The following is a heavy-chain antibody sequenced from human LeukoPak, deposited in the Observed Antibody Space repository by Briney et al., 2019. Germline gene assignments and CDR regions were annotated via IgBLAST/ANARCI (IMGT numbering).Heavy chain of an antibody. CDR3: ARDELGGYFDY. V-gene: IGHV1-69*04. CDR1: GGTFSSYA. Sequence: GASVKVSCKASGGTFSSYAISWVRQAPGQGLEWMGRIIPILGIANYAQKFQGRVTITADKSTSTAYMELSSLRSEDTAVYYCARDELGGYFDYWGQGTLVTVSS. D-gene: IGHD3-16*01. J-gene: IGHJ4*02. CDR2: IIPILGIA.